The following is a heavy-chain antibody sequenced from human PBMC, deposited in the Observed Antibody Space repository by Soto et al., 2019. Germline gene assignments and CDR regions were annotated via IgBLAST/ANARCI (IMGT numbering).Heavy chain of an antibody. J-gene: IGHJ5*02. CDR3: AGIIVVVPAASPNWFDP. V-gene: IGHV4-4*07. CDR1: GGSISSYY. D-gene: IGHD2-2*01. CDR2: IYTSGST. Sequence: SETLSLTCTVSGGSISSYYWSWIRQPAGKGLEWIGRIYTSGSTNYNPSLKSRVTMSVDTSKNQFSLKLSSVTAADTAVYYCAGIIVVVPAASPNWFDPWGQGTLVTVSS.